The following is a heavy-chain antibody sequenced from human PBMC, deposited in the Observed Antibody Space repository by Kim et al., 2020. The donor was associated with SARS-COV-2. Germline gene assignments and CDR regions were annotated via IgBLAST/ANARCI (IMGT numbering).Heavy chain of an antibody. V-gene: IGHV3-30*02. CDR1: GFTFSSYG. D-gene: IGHD1-26*01. J-gene: IGHJ6*03. Sequence: GGSLRLSCAASGFTFSSYGMHWVRQAPGKGLEWMAFIRFSRSKKYYSDSVKGRFAISRDNSKNSLYLQMNNLRVEDTAVYYCARVGATGGNCYYYYRDD. CDR3: ARVGATGGNCYYYYRDD. CDR2: IRFSRSKK.